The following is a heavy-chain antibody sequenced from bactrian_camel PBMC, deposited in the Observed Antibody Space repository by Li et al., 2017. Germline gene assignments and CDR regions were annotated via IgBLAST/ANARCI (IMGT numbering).Heavy chain of an antibody. D-gene: IGHD2*01. V-gene: IGHV3S60*01. CDR3: AGEGYYADVGACIETDFAY. CDR2: IADSDGGI. Sequence: HVQLVESGGGSVQAGGSLRLSCAASGYADDNHCLGWFRQAPGKQREWVAIADSDGGIRYADSVKGRFTISTDNARDTLHLQMNNLKPEDSAMYYCAGEGYYADVGACIETDFAYWGQGTQVTVS. CDR1: GYADDNHC. J-gene: IGHJ6*01.